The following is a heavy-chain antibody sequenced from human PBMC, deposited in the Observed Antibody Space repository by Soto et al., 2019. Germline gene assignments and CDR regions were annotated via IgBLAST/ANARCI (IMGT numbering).Heavy chain of an antibody. J-gene: IGHJ6*03. CDR1: GFTFDDYA. V-gene: IGHV3-9*01. CDR2: ISWNSGSI. Sequence: EVQLVESGGGLVQPGRSLRLSCAASGFTFDDYAMHWVRQAPGKGLEWVSGISWNSGSIGYADSVKGRFIISRDNAKNSLYLQMNSLRAEDTALYYCAKGPAAMYYYYYMDVWGKGTTVTVSS. CDR3: AKGPAAMYYYYYMDV. D-gene: IGHD2-2*01.